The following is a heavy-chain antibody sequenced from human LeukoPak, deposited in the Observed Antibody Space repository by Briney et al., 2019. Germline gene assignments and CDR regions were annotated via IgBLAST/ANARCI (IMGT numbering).Heavy chain of an antibody. V-gene: IGHV4-34*01. Sequence: SETLSLTCAVYGGSFSGYYWSWIRQPPGKGLEWIGEINHSGSTNYNPSLKSRVTMSVDTSKNQSSLKLSSVTAADTAVYYCARGVVTIWNDAFDIWGQGTMVTVSS. CDR1: GGSFSGYY. CDR3: ARGVVTIWNDAFDI. CDR2: INHSGST. J-gene: IGHJ3*02. D-gene: IGHD3-3*01.